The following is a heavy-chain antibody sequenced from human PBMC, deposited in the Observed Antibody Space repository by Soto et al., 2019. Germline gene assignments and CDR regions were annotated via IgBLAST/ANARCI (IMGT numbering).Heavy chain of an antibody. CDR1: GFIFSSYG. V-gene: IGHV3-33*01. D-gene: IGHD3-10*01. CDR2: IWYDGTNK. CDR3: ARDPNYYGSGSPDS. J-gene: IGHJ4*02. Sequence: GGSLRLSCAASGFIFSSYGMHWVRQAPGKGLEWVAVIWYDGTNKYYADSVKGRFTISRDNSKNTLFLQMNSLRAEDTAFYYCARDPNYYGSGSPDSWGQGTLVTVSS.